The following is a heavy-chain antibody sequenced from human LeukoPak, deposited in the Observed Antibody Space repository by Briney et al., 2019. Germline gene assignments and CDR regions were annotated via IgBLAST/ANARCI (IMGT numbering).Heavy chain of an antibody. V-gene: IGHV3-23*01. J-gene: IGHJ3*02. CDR2: ISGSGGST. Sequence: GGSLRLSCAASGFTFSSYAMSWVRQAPGKGLEWVSAISGSGGSTYYADSVKGRFTISRDNSKNTLYLQMNSLRAEDTAVHYCVKRTVGAGFDTWGQGTMVTVSS. CDR3: VKRTVGAGFDT. D-gene: IGHD4-11*01. CDR1: GFTFSSYA.